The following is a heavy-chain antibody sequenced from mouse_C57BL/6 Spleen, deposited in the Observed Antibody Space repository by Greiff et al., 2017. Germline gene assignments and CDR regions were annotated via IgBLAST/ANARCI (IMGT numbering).Heavy chain of an antibody. CDR2: IDPNSGGT. D-gene: IGHD2-3*01. CDR1: GYTFTSYW. V-gene: IGHV1-72*01. Sequence: VQLQQPGAELVKPGASVKLSCKASGYTFTSYWMHWVKQRPGRGLEWIGRIDPNSGGTKYNEKFKSKATLTVDKPSSTAYMQLSSLTSEDSSFYYCARSKDDGYYYAMDYWGQGTSVTVSS. J-gene: IGHJ4*01. CDR3: ARSKDDGYYYAMDY.